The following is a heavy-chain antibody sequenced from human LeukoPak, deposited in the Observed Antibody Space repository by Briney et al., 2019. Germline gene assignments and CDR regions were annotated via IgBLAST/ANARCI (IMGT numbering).Heavy chain of an antibody. CDR3: ARIGIAAAADDY. CDR2: INPNSGGT. D-gene: IGHD6-13*01. CDR1: GYTFTGYY. Sequence: ASVKVSYKASGYTFTGYYMHWVRQAPGQGLEWMGWINPNSGGTNYAQKFQGRVTMTRDTSISTAHMELSRLRSDDTAVYYCARIGIAAAADDYWGQGTLVTVSS. V-gene: IGHV1-2*02. J-gene: IGHJ4*02.